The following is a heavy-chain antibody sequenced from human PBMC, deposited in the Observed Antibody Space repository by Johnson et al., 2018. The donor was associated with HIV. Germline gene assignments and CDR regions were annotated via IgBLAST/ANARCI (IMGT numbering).Heavy chain of an antibody. CDR3: ARDRDSSSWYLSFDI. CDR2: LRCSGGRT. V-gene: IGHV3-23*04. Sequence: EVQLVESGGGLVQPGGSLRLSCAASGFTFSSYAMSWVRQAPGKGLEWVSALRCSGGRTGYADYVKGRFTISRDNAKNSQYLQMNSLRAEDTAFYYCARDRDSSSWYLSFDIWGQGTMVTVSS. D-gene: IGHD6-13*01. J-gene: IGHJ3*02. CDR1: GFTFSSYA.